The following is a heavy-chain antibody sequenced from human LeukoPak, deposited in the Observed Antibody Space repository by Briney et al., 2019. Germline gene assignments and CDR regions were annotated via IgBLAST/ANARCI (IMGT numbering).Heavy chain of an antibody. D-gene: IGHD2-2*01. V-gene: IGHV4-39*01. CDR2: IYYSGST. J-gene: IGHJ4*02. CDR1: GGSISSSSYY. Sequence: PSETLSLTCTVSGGSISSSSYYWGWIRQPPGMGLEWIGSIYYSGSTYYNPSLKSRVTISVDTSKNQFSLKLSSVTAADTAVYYCARQGIVVVPAAILYWGQGTLVTVSS. CDR3: ARQGIVVVPAAILY.